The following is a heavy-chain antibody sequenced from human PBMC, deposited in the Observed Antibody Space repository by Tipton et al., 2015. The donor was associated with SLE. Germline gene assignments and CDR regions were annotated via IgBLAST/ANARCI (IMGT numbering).Heavy chain of an antibody. CDR3: ARYPESNYHWFGP. Sequence: TLSLTCTVSGGSISSGDYYWSWIRQPPGKGLEWIGYIYYSGSTNYNPSLKSRVTISVDTSKNQISLKLSSVTAADTAVYYCARYPESNYHWFGPWGQGALVTVSS. CDR1: GGSISSGDYY. J-gene: IGHJ5*02. CDR2: IYYSGST. D-gene: IGHD4-11*01. V-gene: IGHV4-30-4*01.